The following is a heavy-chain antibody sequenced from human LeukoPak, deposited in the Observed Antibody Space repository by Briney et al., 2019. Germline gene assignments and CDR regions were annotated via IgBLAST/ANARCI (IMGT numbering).Heavy chain of an antibody. V-gene: IGHV4-59*01. Sequence: SETLSLTCAVYGGSFSGYYWSWIRQPPGKGLEWIGYIYYSGSTNYNPSLKSRVTISVDTSKNQFSLKLSSVTAADTAVYYCARVRRYYDFWSGYPYYYYMDVWGKGTTVTVSS. CDR3: ARVRRYYDFWSGYPYYYYMDV. CDR2: IYYSGST. CDR1: GGSFSGYY. J-gene: IGHJ6*03. D-gene: IGHD3-3*01.